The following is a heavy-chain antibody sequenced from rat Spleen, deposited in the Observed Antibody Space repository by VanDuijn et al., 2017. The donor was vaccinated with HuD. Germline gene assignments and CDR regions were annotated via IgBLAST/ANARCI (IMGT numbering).Heavy chain of an antibody. CDR1: GFTLSDYV. CDR2: ISPSGGNT. V-gene: IGHV5-19*01. CDR3: ARQTGSYRGVFDY. Sequence: EVHLVESGGGLVQPGRSLKLSCAASGFTLSDYVMHWIRQAPTKGLEWVTSISPSGGNTYYRDSVKGRFTISRDNAKSTLYLQMDSLRSEDTATYYGARQTGSYRGVFDYWGQGVMVTVSS. D-gene: IGHD1-2*01. J-gene: IGHJ2*01.